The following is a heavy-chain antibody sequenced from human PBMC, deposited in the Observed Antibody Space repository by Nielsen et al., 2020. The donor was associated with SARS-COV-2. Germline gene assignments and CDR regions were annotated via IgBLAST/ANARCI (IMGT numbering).Heavy chain of an antibody. CDR3: AREGRYYDFWSGYTYYYYYMDV. CDR1: GYTFTSYG. J-gene: IGHJ6*03. D-gene: IGHD3-3*01. CDR2: ISAYNGNT. V-gene: IGHV1-18*04. Sequence: ASVKVSCKASGYTFTSYGISWVRQAPGQGLEWMGWISAYNGNTNYAQKLQGRVTMTTDTSTSTAYMELRSLRSDDTAVYYCAREGRYYDFWSGYTYYYYYMDVWGKGTTVTVSS.